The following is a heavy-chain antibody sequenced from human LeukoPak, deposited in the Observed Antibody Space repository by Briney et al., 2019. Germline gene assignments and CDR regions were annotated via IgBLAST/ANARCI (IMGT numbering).Heavy chain of an antibody. CDR2: IFPADSDT. V-gene: IGHV5-51*01. Sequence: GESLKISCKGSGYSFTSSWIGWVRQMPGKGLEWMGIIFPADSDTRYSPSFQGQVTISADKSISTAYLQWSSLTASDTAIYYCATQEYGSGWSWGQGTLVTVSS. CDR3: ATQEYGSGWS. J-gene: IGHJ5*02. D-gene: IGHD6-19*01. CDR1: GYSFTSSW.